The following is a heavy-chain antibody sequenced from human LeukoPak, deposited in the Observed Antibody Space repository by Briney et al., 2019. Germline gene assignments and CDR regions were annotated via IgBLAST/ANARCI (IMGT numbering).Heavy chain of an antibody. J-gene: IGHJ3*02. CDR3: ATLGRAAGNAFDI. V-gene: IGHV4-59*11. D-gene: IGHD1-26*01. Sequence: SETLSLTCSVSGDSISSHFWSWIRQPPGKGLEWIGHTYYGGSTDYNPSLASRVTVSADTSKNQFSLELSSVTAADTAVYYCATLGRAAGNAFDIWGQGTVVIVSS. CDR1: GDSISSHF. CDR2: TYYGGST.